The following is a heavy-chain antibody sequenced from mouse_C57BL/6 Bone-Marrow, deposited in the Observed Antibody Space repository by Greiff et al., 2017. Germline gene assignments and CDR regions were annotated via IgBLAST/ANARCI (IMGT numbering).Heavy chain of an antibody. CDR1: GFTFSSYG. V-gene: IGHV5-6*01. Sequence: EVQGVESGGDLVKPGGSLQLSCAASGFTFSSYGMSWVRQTPDKRLEWVATISSGGSYNYYPARVKVRFTISRDNAKNTLYLQMSSLKSEDTTMYYGARGNWDYWGQGTTLTVSS. D-gene: IGHD4-1*01. CDR3: ARGNWDY. J-gene: IGHJ2*01. CDR2: ISSGGSYN.